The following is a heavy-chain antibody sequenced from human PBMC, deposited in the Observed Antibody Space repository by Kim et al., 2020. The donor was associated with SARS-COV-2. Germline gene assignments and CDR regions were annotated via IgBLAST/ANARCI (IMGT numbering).Heavy chain of an antibody. CDR1: GGSFSGYY. V-gene: IGHV4-34*01. Sequence: SETLSLTCAVYGGSFSGYYWSWIRQPPGKGLEWIGEINHSGSTNYNPSLKSRVTISVDTSKNQFSLKLSSVTAADTAVYYCARGMAEYSSSSPPITFDYWGQGTLVTVSS. J-gene: IGHJ4*02. D-gene: IGHD6-6*01. CDR3: ARGMAEYSSSSPPITFDY. CDR2: INHSGST.